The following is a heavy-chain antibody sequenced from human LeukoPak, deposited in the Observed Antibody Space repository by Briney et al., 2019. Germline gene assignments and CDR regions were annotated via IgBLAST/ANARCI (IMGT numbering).Heavy chain of an antibody. J-gene: IGHJ3*02. Sequence: SVKVSCKASGGAFSSYAISWVRQAPGQGLEWMGRIIPIFGTANYAQKFQGRVTITTDESTSTAYMELSSLRSEDTAVYYCAREFGSGGDFWSGYYRSSFAFDIWGQGTMVTVSS. CDR3: AREFGSGGDFWSGYYRSSFAFDI. CDR2: IIPIFGTA. V-gene: IGHV1-69*05. CDR1: GGAFSSYA. D-gene: IGHD3-3*01.